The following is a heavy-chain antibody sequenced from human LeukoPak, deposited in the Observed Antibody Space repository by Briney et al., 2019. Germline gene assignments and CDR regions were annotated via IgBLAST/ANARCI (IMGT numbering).Heavy chain of an antibody. V-gene: IGHV4-31*03. CDR3: ARAGSSVVPAAIPHYGMDV. Sequence: SETLSLTCTVSGGSISSSSYYWDWIRQPPGKGLEWIGYIYYSGSTYYNPSLKSRVTISVDTSKNQFSLKLSSVTAADTAVYYCARAGSSVVPAAIPHYGMDVWGQGTTVTVSS. D-gene: IGHD2-2*02. J-gene: IGHJ6*02. CDR1: GGSISSSSYY. CDR2: IYYSGST.